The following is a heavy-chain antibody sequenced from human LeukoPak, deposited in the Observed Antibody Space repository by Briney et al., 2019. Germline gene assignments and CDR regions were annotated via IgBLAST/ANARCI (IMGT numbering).Heavy chain of an antibody. Sequence: GGSLRLSCAASGFTFSSYEMNWVRQAPGKGLEWVSFISSSGSTMYYADSVKGRFTISRDNAKNSLYTAVYYCARDEVGATTEFDYWGQGTLVTVSS. CDR3: FDY. CDR1: GFTFSSYE. J-gene: IGHJ4*02. D-gene: IGHD1-26*01. V-gene: IGHV3-48*03. CDR2: ISSSGSTM.